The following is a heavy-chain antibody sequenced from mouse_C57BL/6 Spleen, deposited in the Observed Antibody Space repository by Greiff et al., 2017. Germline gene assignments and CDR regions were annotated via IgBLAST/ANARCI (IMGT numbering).Heavy chain of an antibody. CDR3: ARWVSTTVVATNNYFDY. Sequence: VQLQQPGAELVKPGASVKLSCKASGYTFTSYWMHWVKQRPGHGLEWIGMIHPNSGSTNYNEKFKSKATLTVGKSSSTAYRQLSSLTSEDSAVYSGARWVSTTVVATNNYFDYWGQGTTLTVSS. V-gene: IGHV1-64*01. J-gene: IGHJ2*01. CDR2: IHPNSGST. D-gene: IGHD1-1*01. CDR1: GYTFTSYW.